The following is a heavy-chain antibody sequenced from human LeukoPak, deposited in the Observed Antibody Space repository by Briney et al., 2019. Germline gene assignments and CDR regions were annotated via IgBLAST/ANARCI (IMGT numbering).Heavy chain of an antibody. CDR2: MNPNSGNT. CDR3: ARALREWLLSYWFDP. J-gene: IGHJ5*02. V-gene: IGHV1-8*01. Sequence: ASAKVSCKASGYTFTSYDINWVRQATGQGLEWMGWMNPNSGNTGYAQKFQGRVTMTRNTSISTAYMELSSLRSEDTAVYYCARALREWLLSYWFDPWGQGTLVTVSS. CDR1: GYTFTSYD. D-gene: IGHD3-3*01.